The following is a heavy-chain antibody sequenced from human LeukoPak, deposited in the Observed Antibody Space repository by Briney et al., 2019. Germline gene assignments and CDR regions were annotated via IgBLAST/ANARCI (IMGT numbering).Heavy chain of an antibody. J-gene: IGHJ6*02. CDR1: GFTFSSSW. CDR2: INHNGNVN. D-gene: IGHD3-16*01. V-gene: IGHV3-7*03. CDR3: ARGGGLDV. Sequence: GGSLRLSCATSGFTFSSSWMSWVRQAPGKGLEWVASINHNGNVNYYVDSVKGRFTISRDNAKNSLYLQMSNLRAEDTAVYFCARGGGLDVWGQGATVTVSS.